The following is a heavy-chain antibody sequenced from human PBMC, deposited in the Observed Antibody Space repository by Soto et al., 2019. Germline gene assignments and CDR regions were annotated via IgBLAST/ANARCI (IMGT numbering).Heavy chain of an antibody. CDR1: GGSISSGVYY. CDR2: IYYSGST. Sequence: QVQLQESGPGLVKPSQTLSLTCTVSGGSISSGVYYWSWIRQHPGKDLEWIGYIYYSGSTYYNTSLKSRGTISVDTSNNQFSLKLSPVTAADTAVYYCARDGTAAAGLRFDPWGQGTLVTVSS. CDR3: ARDGTAAAGLRFDP. D-gene: IGHD6-13*01. J-gene: IGHJ5*02. V-gene: IGHV4-31*03.